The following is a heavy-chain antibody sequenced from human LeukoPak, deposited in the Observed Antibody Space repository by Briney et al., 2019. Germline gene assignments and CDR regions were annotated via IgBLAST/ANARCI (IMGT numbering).Heavy chain of an antibody. D-gene: IGHD3-9*01. CDR1: GYTFTSYG. CDR2: ISAYNGNT. V-gene: IGHV1-18*01. Sequence: VSVKVSCKASGYTFTSYGISWVRQAPGQGLEWMGWISAYNGNTNYAQKLQGRVTMTTDTSTSTAYMELRSLRSDDTAVYYCARELPHTYYDIGMDVWGQGTTVTVSS. CDR3: ARELPHTYYDIGMDV. J-gene: IGHJ6*02.